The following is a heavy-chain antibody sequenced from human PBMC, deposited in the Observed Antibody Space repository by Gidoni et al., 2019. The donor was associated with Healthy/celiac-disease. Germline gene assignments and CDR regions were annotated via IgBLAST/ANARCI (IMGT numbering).Heavy chain of an antibody. CDR2: IYYSGST. CDR3: ARERFITYYYDSSGSLAYYYYYGMDV. V-gene: IGHV4-31*03. J-gene: IGHJ6*02. D-gene: IGHD3-22*01. Sequence: QVQLQESGPGLVKPSQTLSLTCTVSGGSISSGGYYWSWIRQHPGKGLEWIGYIYYSGSTYYNPSLKSRVTISVDTSKNQFSLKLSSVTAADTAVYYCARERFITYYYDSSGSLAYYYYYGMDVWGQGTTVTVSS. CDR1: GGSISSGGYY.